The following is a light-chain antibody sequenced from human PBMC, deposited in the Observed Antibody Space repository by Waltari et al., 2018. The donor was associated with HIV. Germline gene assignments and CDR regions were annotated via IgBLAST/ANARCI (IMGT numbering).Light chain of an antibody. CDR1: QSVSSRY. CDR2: GAS. Sequence: EIVLTQSTGTLSLSPGERATLSCRASQSVSSRYLAWYQQKPGQAPRLVISGASSRATGIPDRFSGSGSGTDFTLTISGLEPEDCAVYYCQQFGTFTFGGGTKVEIK. CDR3: QQFGTFT. J-gene: IGKJ4*01. V-gene: IGKV3-20*01.